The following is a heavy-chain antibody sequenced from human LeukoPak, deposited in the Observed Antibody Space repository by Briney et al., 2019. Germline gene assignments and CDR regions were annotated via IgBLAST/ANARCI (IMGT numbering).Heavy chain of an antibody. J-gene: IGHJ5*02. CDR3: ARGGGYCSSTSCYTDWFDP. Sequence: ASVKVSCKASGYTFTSYGISWVRQAPGQGLEWMGWISAYNGNTNYAQKLQGRVIMTTDTSTSKDYMELRSLRSDDTAVYYCARGGGYCSSTSCYTDWFDPWGQGTLVTVSS. CDR1: GYTFTSYG. V-gene: IGHV1-18*01. D-gene: IGHD2-2*02. CDR2: ISAYNGNT.